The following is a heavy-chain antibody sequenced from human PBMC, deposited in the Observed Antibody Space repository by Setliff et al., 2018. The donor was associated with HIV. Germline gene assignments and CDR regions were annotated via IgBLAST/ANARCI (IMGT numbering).Heavy chain of an antibody. CDR3: ARVEDYYGSGSYLSPHAFDI. J-gene: IGHJ3*02. D-gene: IGHD3-10*01. V-gene: IGHV3-21*01. Sequence: GGSLRLSCAASGFTFSGYSMNWVRQAPGKGLEWVSTIRHSNPYEYYADSVKGRFTISRDNAKNSLYLQMNSLRAEDTAVYYCARVEDYYGSGSYLSPHAFDIWGQGTMVTVSS. CDR2: IRHSNPYE. CDR1: GFTFSGYS.